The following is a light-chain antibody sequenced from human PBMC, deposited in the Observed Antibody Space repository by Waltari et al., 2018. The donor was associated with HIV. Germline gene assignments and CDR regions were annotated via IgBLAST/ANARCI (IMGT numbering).Light chain of an antibody. Sequence: EIVMTQSPATLSVSPGEGATLSCRASQRISGNLAWYQQKPGQAPRLLIYGASTRATGIPARFSGSGSRTEFTLTISSLQSEDFAIYYCQQYNNGLTFGGGTKVEIK. J-gene: IGKJ4*01. CDR3: QQYNNGLT. V-gene: IGKV3-15*01. CDR2: GAS. CDR1: QRISGN.